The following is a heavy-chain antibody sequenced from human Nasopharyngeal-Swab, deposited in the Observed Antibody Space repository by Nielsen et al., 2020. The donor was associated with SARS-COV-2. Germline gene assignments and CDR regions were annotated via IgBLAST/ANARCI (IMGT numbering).Heavy chain of an antibody. D-gene: IGHD6-19*01. CDR3: AKERTVAGPQGGFDF. J-gene: IGHJ4*02. V-gene: IGHV3-30*18. CDR2: LSHDRTDE. Sequence: GEYLKISCAESGFIFSRHGMHWGRQDQGKGLEWLEILSHDRTDELYEDSVKGRFTVSRDNSKNTLYLQMNNLRTDDTAIYYCAKERTVAGPQGGFDFWGQGTLVTVSS. CDR1: GFIFSRHG.